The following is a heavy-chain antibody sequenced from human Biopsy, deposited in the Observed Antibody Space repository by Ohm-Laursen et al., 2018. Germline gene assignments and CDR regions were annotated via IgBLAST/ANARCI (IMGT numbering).Heavy chain of an antibody. CDR1: GGTLSSYA. CDR2: IIPIFGTA. V-gene: IGHV1-69*13. D-gene: IGHD3-9*01. CDR3: ARQGSGILTVSPAPDGDPQGAFDI. Sequence: SVKVYCKASGGTLSSYAISWVRQAPGQGLEWMGGIIPIFGTANYAQKFQGRVTITADESTSTAYMELSSLRSEDTAVYYCARQGSGILTVSPAPDGDPQGAFDIWGQGTMVTVSS. J-gene: IGHJ3*02.